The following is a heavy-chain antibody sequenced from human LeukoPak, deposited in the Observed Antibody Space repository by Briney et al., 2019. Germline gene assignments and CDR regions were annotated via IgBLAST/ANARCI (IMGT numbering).Heavy chain of an antibody. D-gene: IGHD3-16*01. CDR1: GYTFTSYD. CDR2: MNPNSGNT. J-gene: IGHJ6*03. Sequence: GASVKVSCKASGYTFTSYDINWVRQATGQGLELMGWMNPNSGNTGYAQKFQGRVTITRNTSISTAYMELSSLRSEDTAVYYCARGRNWGDLARAINYYYYYMDVWGKGTTVTVPS. V-gene: IGHV1-8*03. CDR3: ARGRNWGDLARAINYYYYYMDV.